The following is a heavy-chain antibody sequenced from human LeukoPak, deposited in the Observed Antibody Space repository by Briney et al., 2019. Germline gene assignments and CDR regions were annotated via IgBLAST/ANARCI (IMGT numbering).Heavy chain of an antibody. V-gene: IGHV3-13*01. CDR2: IGISDDT. CDR1: GFTSRSYD. J-gene: IGHJ4*02. D-gene: IGHD6-19*01. CDR3: ARGGIQVSGIDEIDY. Sequence: GGSLRLSCAASGFTSRSYDMHWVRQVTGKGLEWVSAIGISDDTYYQGSVKGRFTISRENAKNSLYLQMNSLTAGDTAVYYCARGGIQVSGIDEIDYWGQGTLVTVSS.